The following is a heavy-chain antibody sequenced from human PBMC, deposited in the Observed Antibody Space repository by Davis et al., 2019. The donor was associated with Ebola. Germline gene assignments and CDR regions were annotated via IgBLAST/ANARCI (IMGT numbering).Heavy chain of an antibody. V-gene: IGHV3-48*02. CDR1: GFTSSTYS. D-gene: IGHD4-17*01. CDR2: ISSTTSTI. Sequence: GESPKISCAPSGFTSSTYSMNWVRQAPGKGLAWVSYISSTTSTIYDADSVKGRFTISRDNAKNSLYLHMNSLRDEDTAVYYCARPATVTTFPDNWFDPWGQGTLVTVSS. CDR3: ARPATVTTFPDNWFDP. J-gene: IGHJ5*02.